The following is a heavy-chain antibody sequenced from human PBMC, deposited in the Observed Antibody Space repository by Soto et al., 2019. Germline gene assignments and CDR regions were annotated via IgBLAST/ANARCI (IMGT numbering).Heavy chain of an antibody. CDR2: IIPIFGTA. J-gene: IGHJ5*02. CDR3: ARERRLDRWFDP. V-gene: IGHV1-69*06. D-gene: IGHD3-22*01. CDR1: GGTFSSYA. Sequence: QVQLVQSGAEVKKPGSSVKVSCKASGGTFSSYAISWVRQAPGQGLEWMGGIIPIFGTANYAQKFQGWVTMTRDTSISTAYMELSRLRSDDTAVYYCARERRLDRWFDPWGQGTLVTVSS.